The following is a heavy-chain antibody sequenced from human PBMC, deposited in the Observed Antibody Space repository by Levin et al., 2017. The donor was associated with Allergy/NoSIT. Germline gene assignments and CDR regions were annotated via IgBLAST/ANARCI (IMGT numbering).Heavy chain of an antibody. CDR2: IYPGDSDT. CDR3: ARLVFYNWNDEVIYFDY. D-gene: IGHD1-20*01. J-gene: IGHJ4*02. V-gene: IGHV5-51*01. CDR1: GYSFTSYW. Sequence: PGGSLRLSCKGSGYSFTSYWIGWVRQMPGKGLEWMGIIYPGDSDTRYSPSFQGQVTISADKSISTAYLQWSSLKASDTAMYYCARLVFYNWNDEVIYFDYWGQGTLVTVSS.